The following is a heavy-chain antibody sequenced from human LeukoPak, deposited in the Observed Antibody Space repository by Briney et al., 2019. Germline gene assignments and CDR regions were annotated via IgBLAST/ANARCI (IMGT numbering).Heavy chain of an antibody. CDR3: ARWAGVSEP. CDR2: IKQDGSVE. D-gene: IGHD1-26*01. Sequence: GGSLRLSCAASGFTFENYWMYWVRQTPGKGPEWVANIKQDGSVEHYLDSVKGRFTISRDNAKNSLILQMNSLRAEDTAVYYCARWAGVSEPWGQGTLVTVSS. V-gene: IGHV3-7*01. J-gene: IGHJ5*02. CDR1: GFTFENYW.